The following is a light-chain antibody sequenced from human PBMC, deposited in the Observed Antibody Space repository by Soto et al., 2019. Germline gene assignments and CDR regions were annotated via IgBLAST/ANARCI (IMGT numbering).Light chain of an antibody. V-gene: IGKV3-20*01. Sequence: EIVLTQSPGTLSLSPGERATLSCRASQSVSSNYVAWYQQKPGQAPRLLIYGATSRATGTPDRLSGSGSGTDFTLTISRLEPEDFAVYYCQQYGNSPWTFDQGTKVDIK. CDR2: GAT. CDR1: QSVSSNY. CDR3: QQYGNSPWT. J-gene: IGKJ1*01.